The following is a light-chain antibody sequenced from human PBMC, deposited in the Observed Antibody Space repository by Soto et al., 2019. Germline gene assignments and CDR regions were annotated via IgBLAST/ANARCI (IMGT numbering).Light chain of an antibody. V-gene: IGKV1-39*01. CDR1: QSISSY. CDR2: AAS. Sequence: DIQMTQSPSSLSASVGDRVTITCRASQSISSYLNWFQQKPGTAPELLIYAASILQSGVPSRFSGSGSGTDFTLTSSSLQPEDFATYYCQQSYSTPRTFGQGTTVEIK. J-gene: IGKJ1*01. CDR3: QQSYSTPRT.